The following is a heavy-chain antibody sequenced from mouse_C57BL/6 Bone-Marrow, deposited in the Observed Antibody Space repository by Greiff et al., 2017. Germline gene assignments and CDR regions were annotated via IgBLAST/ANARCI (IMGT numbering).Heavy chain of an antibody. CDR1: GYTFTDYY. Sequence: EVQLQQSGPELVKPGASVKISCKASGYTFTDYYMNWVKQSHGKSLEWIGDINPNNGGTSYNQKFKGKATLTVDKSSSTAYMELRSLTSEDSAVYYCARRGTVVAYPDYWGQGTTLTVSS. V-gene: IGHV1-26*01. CDR3: ARRGTVVAYPDY. D-gene: IGHD1-1*01. CDR2: INPNNGGT. J-gene: IGHJ2*01.